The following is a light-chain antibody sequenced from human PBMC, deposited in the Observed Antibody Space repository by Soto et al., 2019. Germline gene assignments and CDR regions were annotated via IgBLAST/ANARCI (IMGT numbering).Light chain of an antibody. CDR1: SSNIGAGYD. Sequence: QSVLTQPPSLSGAPGQRVTISCTGSSSNIGAGYDVHWYQQLPGTAPKLLIYGNSNRPSGVPDRFSASKSGTSASLAITGLQAEDEADYYCQSYDSSLSGVVFGGGTKLTVL. J-gene: IGLJ2*01. CDR3: QSYDSSLSGVV. V-gene: IGLV1-40*01. CDR2: GNS.